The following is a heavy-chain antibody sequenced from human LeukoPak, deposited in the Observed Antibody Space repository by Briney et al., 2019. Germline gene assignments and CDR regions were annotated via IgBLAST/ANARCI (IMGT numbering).Heavy chain of an antibody. CDR1: GFTITNYG. J-gene: IGHJ4*02. CDR2: VLYDGTNK. Sequence: PGGSLRLSCVASGFTITNYGMHWARQAPGKGLEWVAVVLYDGTNKYNAGSVKGRFTISRDNSKNTLYLQMNSLRAEDTAVYYCAKDFDYWGQGTLVTVSS. CDR3: AKDFDY. V-gene: IGHV3-30*18.